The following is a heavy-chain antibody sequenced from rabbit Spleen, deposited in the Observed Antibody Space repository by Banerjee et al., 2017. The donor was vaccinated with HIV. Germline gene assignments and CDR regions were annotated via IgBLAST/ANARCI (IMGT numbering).Heavy chain of an antibody. CDR2: IAAGSSGST. CDR3: ARDVGTSFSTYGMDL. D-gene: IGHD8-1*01. J-gene: IGHJ6*01. Sequence: QEQLVESGGGLVRPGASLTLTCKASGFSFNSGYDMCWVRQAPGKGLEWIACIAAGSSGSTYSATWAKGRFTISKTSSTTVTLQMTSLTAADTATYFCARDVGTSFSTYGMDLWGPGTLVTVS. V-gene: IGHV1S45*01. CDR1: GFSFNSGYD.